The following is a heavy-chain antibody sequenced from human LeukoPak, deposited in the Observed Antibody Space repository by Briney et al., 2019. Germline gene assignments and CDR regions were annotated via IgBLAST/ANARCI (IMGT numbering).Heavy chain of an antibody. D-gene: IGHD3-16*01. CDR2: VYYSGST. CDR3: ARHYGP. V-gene: IGHV4-4*02. Sequence: PSETLSLTCAVSGGSINNNKWWSWVRQPPGKGLEWIGDVYYSGSTNYNPSLKSRVTMSVDKSKNQFSLKLNSVTAADTAVYYCARHYGPWGQGTLVTVSS. J-gene: IGHJ5*02. CDR1: GGSINNNKW.